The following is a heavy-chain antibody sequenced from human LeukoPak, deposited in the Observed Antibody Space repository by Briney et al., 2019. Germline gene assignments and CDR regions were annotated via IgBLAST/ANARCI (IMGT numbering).Heavy chain of an antibody. V-gene: IGHV4-30-4*01. D-gene: IGHD3-22*01. J-gene: IGHJ5*02. CDR3: ARPYYYDSRIDH. CDR1: GGSISSGDYY. CDR2: FYYSGST. Sequence: SETLSLTCTVSGGSISSGDYYWSWIRQPPGQGLEWIGYFYYSGSTYYNPSLKSLVTISVDTSKNQFSLKLSSVTAADTAVYYCARPYYYDSRIDHWGQGTLVTVSS.